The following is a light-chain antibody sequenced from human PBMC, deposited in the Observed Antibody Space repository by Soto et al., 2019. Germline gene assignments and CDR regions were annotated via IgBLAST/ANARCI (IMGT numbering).Light chain of an antibody. CDR1: SSDVGSYNL. Sequence: QSALTQPASVSGSPGQSITISCTGTSSDVGSYNLVSWYQQHPGKAPKLMIYEGSKRPSGVSNRFSGSKSANTASLTISGLQAEDEADYYCFSYASSSTLVFGGGTKLTVL. V-gene: IGLV2-23*01. CDR2: EGS. CDR3: FSYASSSTLV. J-gene: IGLJ2*01.